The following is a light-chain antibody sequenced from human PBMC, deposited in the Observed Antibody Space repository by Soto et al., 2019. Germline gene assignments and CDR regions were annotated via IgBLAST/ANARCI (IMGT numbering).Light chain of an antibody. CDR2: HAS. CDR3: QQYNSYS. J-gene: IGKJ1*01. Sequence: DIQMTQSPSPLPASVGDRVTITCRASQRISNWLAWYQQKPGTAPNVLIYHASNLQSGVPSRFSCSGSGTEFTLTISSLQPDYLATYYCQQYNSYSFVQGTKVDI. CDR1: QRISNW. V-gene: IGKV1-5*01.